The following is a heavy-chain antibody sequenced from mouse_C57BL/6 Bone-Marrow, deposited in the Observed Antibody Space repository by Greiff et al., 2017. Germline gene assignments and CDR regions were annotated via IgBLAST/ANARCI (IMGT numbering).Heavy chain of an antibody. D-gene: IGHD2-1*01. J-gene: IGHJ3*01. Sequence: QVQLQQPGAELVKPGASVKLSCKASCYTFTSYWMHWVKQRPGQGLEWIGMIHPNSGSTNYNEKFKSKATLTVDKSSSPAYMQLSSLTSEDSAVYYCAGYGNYGFAYWGQGTLVTVSA. V-gene: IGHV1-64*01. CDR1: CYTFTSYW. CDR3: AGYGNYGFAY. CDR2: IHPNSGST.